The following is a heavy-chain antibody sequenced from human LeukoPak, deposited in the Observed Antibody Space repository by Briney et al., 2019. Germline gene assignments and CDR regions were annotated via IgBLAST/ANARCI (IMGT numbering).Heavy chain of an antibody. D-gene: IGHD1-14*01. J-gene: IGHJ5*02. V-gene: IGHV4-59*01. CDR1: GGSISSYY. CDR2: IYYSGSI. CDR3: ARGSITENWFDP. Sequence: PSETLSLTCSVSGGSISSYYWSWIRQPPGKGLEWIGYIYYSGSINYNPSLKSRVTISVDTSKNQFSLKLSSVTAADTAVYFCARGSITENWFDPWGQGTLVTVSS.